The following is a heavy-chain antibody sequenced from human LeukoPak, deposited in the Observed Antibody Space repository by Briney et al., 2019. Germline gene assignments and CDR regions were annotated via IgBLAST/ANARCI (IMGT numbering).Heavy chain of an antibody. CDR1: GDTFSNYP. V-gene: IGHV1-69*02. CDR3: ARSLNFASPMTFDY. J-gene: IGHJ4*02. CDR2: IIPFLTLT. Sequence: ASVKVSCKASGDTFSNYPINWVRQAPGQGLEWLGRIIPFLTLTNYAQNFQDRVTITADKSTSTAYMELSSLRSEDTAMYYCARSLNFASPMTFDYWGQGTLVTVSS. D-gene: IGHD3-16*01.